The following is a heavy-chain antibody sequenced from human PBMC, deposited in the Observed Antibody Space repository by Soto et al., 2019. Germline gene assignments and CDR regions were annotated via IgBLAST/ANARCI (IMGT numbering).Heavy chain of an antibody. D-gene: IGHD5-18*01. CDR2: ISYSGTT. CDR1: GGSISSGGYY. Sequence: SETLPLTCTVSGGSISSGGYYWSWIRQHPGEGLEWIGFISYSGTTSYSPSLKSRVAISLDTSKNQFSLSLNFVTAADTAVYYCARGRGYSYGLDPWGQGSLVTVSS. V-gene: IGHV4-30-4*01. J-gene: IGHJ5*02. CDR3: ARGRGYSYGLDP.